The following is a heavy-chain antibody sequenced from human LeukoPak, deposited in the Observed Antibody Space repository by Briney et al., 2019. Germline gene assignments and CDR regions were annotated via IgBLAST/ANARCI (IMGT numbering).Heavy chain of an antibody. J-gene: IGHJ4*02. CDR2: INYSGRT. V-gene: IGHV4-39*01. CDR3: ARPYCSSSSCYVQAFDY. D-gene: IGHD2-2*01. Sequence: PSETLSLTCTVSGGSISSSSYYWGWIRQPPGKGLEWIGSINYSGRTYYNPSLKSRVTISVDASKNQFSLKLSSVTAADTAVYYCARPYCSSSSCYVQAFDYWGQGTLVTVSS. CDR1: GGSISSSSYY.